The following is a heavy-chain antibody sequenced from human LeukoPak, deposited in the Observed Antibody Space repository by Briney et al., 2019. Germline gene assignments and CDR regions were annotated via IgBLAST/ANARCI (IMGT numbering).Heavy chain of an antibody. J-gene: IGHJ4*02. CDR2: ISYDGSNK. D-gene: IGHD2-2*02. V-gene: IGHV3-30-3*01. Sequence: GRSLRLSCAASGFTFSSYAMHWVRQAPGKGLEWVAVISYDGSNKYYADSVKGRFTISRDNSKNTLYLQMNSLRAEDTAVYYCARDKGDIVVVPAAIWGPSCDYWGQGTLVTVSS. CDR1: GFTFSSYA. CDR3: ARDKGDIVVVPAAIWGPSCDY.